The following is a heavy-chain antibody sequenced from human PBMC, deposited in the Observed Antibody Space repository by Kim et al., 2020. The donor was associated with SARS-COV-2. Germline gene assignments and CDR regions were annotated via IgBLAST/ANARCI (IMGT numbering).Heavy chain of an antibody. CDR2: ISGSGGST. V-gene: IGHV3-23*01. CDR1: GFTFSSYA. J-gene: IGHJ4*02. D-gene: IGHD6-19*01. Sequence: GGSLRLSCAASGFTFSSYAMSWVRQAPGKGLEWVSAISGSGGSTYYADSVKGRFTISRDNSKNTLYLQMNSLRAEDTAVYYCAAHTGLVRGGYFDYWGQGTLVTVSS. CDR3: AAHTGLVRGGYFDY.